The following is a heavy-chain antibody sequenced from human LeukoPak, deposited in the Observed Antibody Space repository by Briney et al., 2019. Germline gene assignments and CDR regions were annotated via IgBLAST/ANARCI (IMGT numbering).Heavy chain of an antibody. V-gene: IGHV4-59*01. CDR3: ARSLPTIFGVVSPPMDV. CDR1: GGSISSYY. D-gene: IGHD3-3*01. J-gene: IGHJ6*03. Sequence: PSETLSLTCTVSGGSISSYYWSWIRQPLGKGLEWIGYIYYSGSTNYNPSLKSRVTISVDTSKNQFSLKLSSVTAADTAVYYCARSLPTIFGVVSPPMDVWGKGTTVTVSS. CDR2: IYYSGST.